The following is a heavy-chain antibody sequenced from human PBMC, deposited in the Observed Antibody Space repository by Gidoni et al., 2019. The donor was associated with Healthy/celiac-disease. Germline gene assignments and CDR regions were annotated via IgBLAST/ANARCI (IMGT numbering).Heavy chain of an antibody. CDR1: GFTFDDYA. D-gene: IGHD6-13*01. V-gene: IGHV3-9*01. Sequence: EVQLVESGGGLVQPGRSLRLSCEASGFTFDDYAMHWVRNAAGKGLEWVSCISGNSGSIGYADSVKGRFTISRDNAKNSLYLQMNSLRAEDTALYYCAKDGGGSWYKGYYFDWGQGTLVTVSS. J-gene: IGHJ4*02. CDR2: ISGNSGSI. CDR3: AKDGGGSWYKGYYFD.